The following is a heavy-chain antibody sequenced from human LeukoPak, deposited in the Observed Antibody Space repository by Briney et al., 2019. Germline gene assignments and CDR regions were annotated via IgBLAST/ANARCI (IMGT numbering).Heavy chain of an antibody. CDR3: AKDSDPTVTHKFDY. D-gene: IGHD4-17*01. CDR2: ISWNSGSI. Sequence: PGRSLRLSCAASGFTFDDYAMHWVRHAPGKGLEWVSGISWNSGSIGYADSVKGRFTISRDNAKDSLYLQMNSLRAEDTALYYCAKDSDPTVTHKFDYWGQGTLVTVSS. V-gene: IGHV3-9*01. CDR1: GFTFDDYA. J-gene: IGHJ4*02.